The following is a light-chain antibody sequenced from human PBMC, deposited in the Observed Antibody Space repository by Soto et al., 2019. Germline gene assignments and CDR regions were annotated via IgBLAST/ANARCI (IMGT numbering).Light chain of an antibody. CDR1: QGISSY. V-gene: IGKV1-9*01. Sequence: DIQLTQSPSFLSASVGDRVTITCRASQGISSYLAWYQQTPGKAPKLLISTASTLQSGVPSRFSGSGSGTDFTFTISSLQPEDIATYYCQQYDNLPPFAFGEGTRREIK. CDR2: TAS. J-gene: IGKJ5*01. CDR3: QQYDNLPPFA.